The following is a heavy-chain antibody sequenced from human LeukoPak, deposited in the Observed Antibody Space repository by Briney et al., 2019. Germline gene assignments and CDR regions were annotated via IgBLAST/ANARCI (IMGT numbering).Heavy chain of an antibody. CDR1: GFTFSSYS. J-gene: IGHJ1*01. CDR2: ISSSSSYI. CDR3: ARVSGGDGFQH. Sequence: GGSLRLSRAASGFTFSSYSMNWVRQAPGKGLEWVSSISSSSSYIYYADSVKGRFTISRDNAKNSLYLQMNSLRAEDTAVYYCARVSGGDGFQHWGQGTLVTVSS. D-gene: IGHD2-21*01. V-gene: IGHV3-21*01.